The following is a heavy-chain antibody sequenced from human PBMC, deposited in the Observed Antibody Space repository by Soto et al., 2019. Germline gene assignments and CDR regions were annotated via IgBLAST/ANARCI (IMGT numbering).Heavy chain of an antibody. J-gene: IGHJ4*02. D-gene: IGHD2-21*02. CDR3: ARLPKGSLVTA. Sequence: RRLSCVASGFRFSDHSMTWVRQSPGKGLQWIAYISSGSDNIYYAESVRGRFTVSRDNAKNALFLQMNSLRDDDTATYYCARLPKGSLVTAWGQGTRVTVSS. CDR2: ISSGSDNI. CDR1: GFRFSDHS. V-gene: IGHV3-48*02.